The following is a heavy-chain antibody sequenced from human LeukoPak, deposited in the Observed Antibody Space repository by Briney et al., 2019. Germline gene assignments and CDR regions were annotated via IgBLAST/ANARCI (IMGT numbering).Heavy chain of an antibody. Sequence: GGSLRLSCAASGFTFSNAWMSWVRQPPGKGLEWVSSIFPSGGEIHYADSVRGRFTISRDNSKSTLSLQMNSLRAEDTAIYYCATYRQVLLPFESWGQGTLATVSS. CDR2: IFPSGGEI. J-gene: IGHJ4*02. V-gene: IGHV3-23*01. CDR3: ATYRQVLLPFES. D-gene: IGHD2-8*02. CDR1: GFTFSNAW.